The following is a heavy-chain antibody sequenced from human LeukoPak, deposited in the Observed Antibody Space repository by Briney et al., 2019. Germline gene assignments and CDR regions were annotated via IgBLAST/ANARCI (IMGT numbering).Heavy chain of an antibody. D-gene: IGHD1-1*01. CDR2: IKQDESEK. CDR3: ARDKIEGPTKLDY. V-gene: IGHV3-7*01. CDR1: GFTFSSYW. Sequence: PGGSLRLSCAASGFTFSSYWMSWVRQAPGKGLEWVANIKQDESEKYYVDSLKGRFTISRDNAKNSLYLQMNSLRAEVTAVYYCARDKIEGPTKLDYWGQGILVTVSS. J-gene: IGHJ4*02.